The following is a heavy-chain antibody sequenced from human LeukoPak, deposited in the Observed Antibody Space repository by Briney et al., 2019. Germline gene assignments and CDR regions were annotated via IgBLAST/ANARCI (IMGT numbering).Heavy chain of an antibody. CDR1: GFTVSSNY. Sequence: PGGSLRLSCAASGFTVSSNYMSWVRQAPGKGLEWVSVVYSGGRTYYADSVKDRFTISKDNSKNTLYLQVNSLRAEDPAMYYCAREAVAVAGHFDYWGQGTLVTVSS. CDR3: AREAVAVAGHFDY. CDR2: VYSGGRT. D-gene: IGHD6-19*01. J-gene: IGHJ4*02. V-gene: IGHV3-53*01.